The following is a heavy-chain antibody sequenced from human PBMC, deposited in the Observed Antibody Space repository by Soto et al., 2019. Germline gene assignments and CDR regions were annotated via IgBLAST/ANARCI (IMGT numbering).Heavy chain of an antibody. V-gene: IGHV1-3*01. Sequence: ASLKVSCKASGYTFTSYAMHWVRQAPGQRLEWMGWINAGNGNTKYSQKLQGRVTITRDTSASTAYMELSSLRFEDTAVYYCARGKGYNWNHGWFDPWGQGTLVTVS. CDR3: ARGKGYNWNHGWFDP. J-gene: IGHJ5*02. D-gene: IGHD1-20*01. CDR2: INAGNGNT. CDR1: GYTFTSYA.